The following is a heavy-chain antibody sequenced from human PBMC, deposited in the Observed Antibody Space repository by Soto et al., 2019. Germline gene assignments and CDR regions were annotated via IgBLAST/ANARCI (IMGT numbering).Heavy chain of an antibody. V-gene: IGHV1-3*01. CDR3: ASQAGAATPLKASYCYYGLDV. CDR2: INAGNGNT. J-gene: IGHJ6*02. CDR1: GYTFTSYA. Sequence: GASVKVSCKAPGYTFTSYAIHWVRQAPGQGLEWMGGINAGNGNTNYSQKFQGRVTITRDTSASTAYMELSSLRSDDTDVYSCASQAGAATPLKASYCYYGLDVWGQGTTVTVSS. D-gene: IGHD6-25*01.